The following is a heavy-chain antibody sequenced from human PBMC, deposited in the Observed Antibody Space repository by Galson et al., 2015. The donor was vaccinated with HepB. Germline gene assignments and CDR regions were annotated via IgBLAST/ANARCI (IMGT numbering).Heavy chain of an antibody. Sequence: SLRLSCAASGFTFSSYWMHWVRQVPGKGLVSVSRINSDGSSISYADSGQGRFTISRDNAKNTLNLQMNSLRAEDTAVYYCAKMGAYYNFWSGYYTGVSNHYYYMDVWGKGTTVTVSS. D-gene: IGHD3-3*01. CDR3: AKMGAYYNFWSGYYTGVSNHYYYMDV. J-gene: IGHJ6*03. V-gene: IGHV3-74*01. CDR2: INSDGSSI. CDR1: GFTFSSYW.